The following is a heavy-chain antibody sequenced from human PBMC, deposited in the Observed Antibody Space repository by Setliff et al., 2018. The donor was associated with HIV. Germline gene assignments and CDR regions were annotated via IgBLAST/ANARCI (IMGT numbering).Heavy chain of an antibody. CDR2: VIPSTGDT. J-gene: IGHJ4*02. Sequence: ASVKVSCKASGYTFTSYYIHWVRQAPGQGLEWMGIVIPSTGDTNYAQNFQGRVTMTRDTSTNTVYMDLSSLKSEDTAVYYCVREARGGYFDYWGQGTLVTVAS. CDR3: VREARGGYFDY. CDR1: GYTFTSYY. V-gene: IGHV1-46*01. D-gene: IGHD2-15*01.